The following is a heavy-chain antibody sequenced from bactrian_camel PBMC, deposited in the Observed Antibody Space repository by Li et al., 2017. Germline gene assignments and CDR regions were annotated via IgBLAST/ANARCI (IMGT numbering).Heavy chain of an antibody. CDR1: GFSFGDDR. CDR2: VKSGAGKT. D-gene: IGHD7*01. CDR3: ATVVAAGQWYTSGFAY. Sequence: VQLVESGGGLVQPGGSLTLSCIATGFSFGDDRIQWVRQAPGKGLEWVSRVKSGAGKTYYADSVKGRFTVSRDNTKSTVYLQMNALKSEDTALYHCATVVAAGQWYTSGFAYWGQGTQVTVS. V-gene: IGHV3S1*01. J-gene: IGHJ6*01.